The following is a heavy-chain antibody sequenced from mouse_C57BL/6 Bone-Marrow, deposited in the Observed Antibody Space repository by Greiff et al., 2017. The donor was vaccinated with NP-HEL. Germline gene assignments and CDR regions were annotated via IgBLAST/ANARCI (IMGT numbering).Heavy chain of an antibody. D-gene: IGHD3-2*02. J-gene: IGHJ2*01. CDR3: ARGGSSGPYYFDY. CDR2: ISDGGSYT. V-gene: IGHV5-4*03. CDR1: GFTFSSYA. Sequence: EVKLVESGGGLVKPGGSLKLSCAASGFTFSSYAMSWVRQTPEKRLEWVATISDGGSYTYYPDNVKGRFTISRDNAKNNLYLQMSHLKSEDTAMYYCARGGSSGPYYFDYWGQGTTLTVSS.